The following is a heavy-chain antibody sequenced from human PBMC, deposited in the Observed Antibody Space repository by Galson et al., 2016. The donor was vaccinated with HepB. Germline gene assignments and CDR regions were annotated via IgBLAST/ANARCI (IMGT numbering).Heavy chain of an antibody. D-gene: IGHD7-27*01. J-gene: IGHJ3*02. CDR2: TYWDDDK. CDR1: GFSLTTSGVG. V-gene: IGHV2-5*02. Sequence: LVKPTQTLTLTCTFSGFSLTTSGVGVGWIRQPPGKALEWLALTYWDDDKRYSPSLESRLTINKDTSKNQVVLILTNMDPVDTATYYCAHSDWGSNAFDIWGQGTMVTVSS. CDR3: AHSDWGSNAFDI.